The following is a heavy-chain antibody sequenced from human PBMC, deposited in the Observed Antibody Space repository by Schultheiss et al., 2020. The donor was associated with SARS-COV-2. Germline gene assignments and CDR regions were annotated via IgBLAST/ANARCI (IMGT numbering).Heavy chain of an antibody. CDR3: AKGKGQQMALDM. V-gene: IGHV3-30*02. J-gene: IGHJ3*02. Sequence: GGSLRLSCAASGFTFSSYGMHWVRQSPGKGLEWVAFIWYDGSNKYYTDSVKGRFTISRDNSKNTLYLQMNSLRAEDTAFYHCAKGKGQQMALDMWGQGTLVTVSS. CDR1: GFTFSSYG. D-gene: IGHD6-13*01. CDR2: IWYDGSNK.